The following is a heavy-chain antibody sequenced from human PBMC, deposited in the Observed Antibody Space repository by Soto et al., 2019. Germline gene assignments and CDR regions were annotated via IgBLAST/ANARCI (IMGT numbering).Heavy chain of an antibody. CDR1: GFNVSAYT. CDR2: ISSDGNHK. V-gene: IGHV3-30-3*01. CDR3: ARWEQPLFDY. D-gene: IGHD1-26*01. J-gene: IGHJ4*02. Sequence: QVKLVESGGGVVQPGRSLRLSCAASGFNVSAYTMHWVRQAPGKGLEWVAVISSDGNHKYYTDSVKGRFTISRDTSTNTRYLQMNSLRAEDTAVYYCARWEQPLFDYWGQGTLVTVS.